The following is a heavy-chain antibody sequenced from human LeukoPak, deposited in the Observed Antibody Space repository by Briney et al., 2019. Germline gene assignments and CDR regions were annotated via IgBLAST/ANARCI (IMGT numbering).Heavy chain of an antibody. V-gene: IGHV3-48*04. J-gene: IGHJ4*02. Sequence: PGGSLRLSCAASGFTFSSYSMNWVRQAPGKGLEWVSYISSSSSTIYYADSVKGRFTISRDNAKNSLYLQMNSLRAEDTAVYYCASFDWNYFDYWGQGTLVTVSS. CDR3: ASFDWNYFDY. CDR2: ISSSSSTI. CDR1: GFTFSSYS. D-gene: IGHD3-9*01.